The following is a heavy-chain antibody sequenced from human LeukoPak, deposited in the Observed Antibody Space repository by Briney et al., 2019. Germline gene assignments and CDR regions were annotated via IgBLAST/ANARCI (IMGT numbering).Heavy chain of an antibody. CDR3: ARGPDYYDSSSDGFDI. Sequence: PSQTLSLTCAVSGGSISSGGYSWSWIRQPPGKGLEWIGYIYHSGSTYYNPSLKSRVTISVDRSKNQFSLKLSSVTAADTAVYYCARGPDYYDSSSDGFDIWGQGTMVTVSS. CDR2: IYHSGST. CDR1: GGSISSGGYS. J-gene: IGHJ3*02. V-gene: IGHV4-30-2*01. D-gene: IGHD3-22*01.